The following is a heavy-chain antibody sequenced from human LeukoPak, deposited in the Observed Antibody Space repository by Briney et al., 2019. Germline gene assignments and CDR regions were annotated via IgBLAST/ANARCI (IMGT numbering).Heavy chain of an antibody. V-gene: IGHV1-2*02. CDR3: AREVGVSGYSGYDPVDY. CDR1: GYTFTGYY. J-gene: IGHJ4*02. Sequence: ASVKVSCKASGYTFTGYYIHWVRQAPGQGLEWMGWINPNSGGTNYAQKFQGRGTMTRDTSISAAYMELSRLRSDDTAVYYCAREVGVSGYSGYDPVDYWGQGTLVTVSS. CDR2: INPNSGGT. D-gene: IGHD5-12*01.